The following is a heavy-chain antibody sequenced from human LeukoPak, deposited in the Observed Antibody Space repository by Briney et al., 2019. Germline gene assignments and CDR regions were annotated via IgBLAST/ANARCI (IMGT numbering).Heavy chain of an antibody. D-gene: IGHD3-22*01. J-gene: IGHJ4*02. CDR3: VKVDT. V-gene: IGHV3-48*04. CDR1: GFTFSSYS. CDR2: ISSSSSTI. Sequence: PGGSLRLSCAASGFTFSSYSMNWVRQAPGKGLEWVSYISSSSSTIYYADSVKGRFTISRDNSRNTLYLQMDSLSAEDTAVYYCVKVDTWGQGTLVTVSS.